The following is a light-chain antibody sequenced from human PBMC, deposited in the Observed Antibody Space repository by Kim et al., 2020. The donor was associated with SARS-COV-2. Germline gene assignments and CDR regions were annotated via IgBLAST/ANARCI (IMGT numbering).Light chain of an antibody. CDR3: AAWDDSLNGWV. CDR2: SNN. Sequence: GQRVTISCAGSGSNIGSNTVNWYQQRPGTAPKLLIYSNNQRPSGVPDRFSGSKSGTSASLAMSGLQSEDEADYYCAAWDDSLNGWVFGGGTKLTVL. J-gene: IGLJ3*02. V-gene: IGLV1-44*01. CDR1: GSNIGSNT.